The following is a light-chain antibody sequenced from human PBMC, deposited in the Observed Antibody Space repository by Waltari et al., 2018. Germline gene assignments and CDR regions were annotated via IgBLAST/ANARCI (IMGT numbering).Light chain of an antibody. V-gene: IGLV2-23*01. J-gene: IGLJ2*01. CDR3: CSYAGSHTLV. CDR2: EGS. Sequence: LIHPGSVSGSPGQATTITRTRTSSVAWSYNVISWYQQRQGKAPKLMIYEGSKRPSGVSNLFSGSKSGNTASLTISGVQAEDEADYYCCSYAGSHTLVFGGWTKLTVL. CDR1: SSVAWSYNV.